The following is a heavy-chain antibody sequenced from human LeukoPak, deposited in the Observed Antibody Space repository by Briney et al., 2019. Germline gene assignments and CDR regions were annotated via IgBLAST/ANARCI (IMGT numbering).Heavy chain of an antibody. CDR2: ISSSSSYI. J-gene: IGHJ3*02. CDR1: GFTFSSYS. V-gene: IGHV3-21*01. Sequence: GGSLRLSCAASGFTFSSYSMNWVRQAPGKGLEWVSSISSSSSYIYYADSVKGRFTISRDNAKNSLYLQMISLRAEDTAVYYCARDPRYNWNAPPDTWGQGTMVTVSS. CDR3: ARDPRYNWNAPPDT. D-gene: IGHD1-1*01.